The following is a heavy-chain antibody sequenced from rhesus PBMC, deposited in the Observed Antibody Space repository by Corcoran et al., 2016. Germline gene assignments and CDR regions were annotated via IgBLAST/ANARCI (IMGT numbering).Heavy chain of an antibody. D-gene: IGHD6-31*01. CDR3: ARDLTYSSGWYGFDY. Sequence: QLQLQESGPGLVKPSETLSVTCAVSGGSISSSYWSWIRQAPGKGLEWIGYIYGSGSSTNYNPSLKSRGTLSGDTSKNQLSLKLSSVTTADTAVYYCARDLTYSSGWYGFDYWGQGVLVTVSS. J-gene: IGHJ4*01. V-gene: IGHV4-169*02. CDR1: GGSISSSY. CDR2: IYGSGSST.